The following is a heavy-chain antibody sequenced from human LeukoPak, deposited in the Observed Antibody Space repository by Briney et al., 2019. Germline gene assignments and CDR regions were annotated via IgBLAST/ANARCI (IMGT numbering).Heavy chain of an antibody. J-gene: IGHJ4*02. D-gene: IGHD1-26*01. Sequence: RASVKVSCKASGYTFTGYYMHWVRQAPGQGLEWMGWINPNSGGTNYAQKFQGRVTMTRDTSISTAYMELSRLRSDDTAVYYCAKGIVGATLYYFDYWGQGTLVTVSS. CDR1: GYTFTGYY. CDR3: AKGIVGATLYYFDY. V-gene: IGHV1-2*02. CDR2: INPNSGGT.